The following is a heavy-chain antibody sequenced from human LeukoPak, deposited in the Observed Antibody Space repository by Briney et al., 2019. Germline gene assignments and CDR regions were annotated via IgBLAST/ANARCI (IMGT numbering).Heavy chain of an antibody. D-gene: IGHD2-2*02. CDR1: GGSISSYY. J-gene: IGHJ6*03. V-gene: IGHV4-59*01. Sequence: PSETLSLTCTVSGGSISSYYWSWIRQPPGKGLEWIGYIYYSGSTNYNPSLKSRVTISVDTSKNQFSLKLSSVTAADTAVYYCARVNCSSTSCYMRYYYYYMDVWGKGTTVTVSS. CDR2: IYYSGST. CDR3: ARVNCSSTSCYMRYYYYYMDV.